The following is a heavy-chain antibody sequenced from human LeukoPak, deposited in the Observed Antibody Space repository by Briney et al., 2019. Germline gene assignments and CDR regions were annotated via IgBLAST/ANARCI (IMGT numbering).Heavy chain of an antibody. V-gene: IGHV1-46*01. CDR2: INPRGTAT. CDR3: ARDTSEGDYAWWFDP. Sequence: APVKDSCKASGYSFTSHYMHWVRQAPGQGLEWMGLINPRGTATRYAESFQGRLTLTRDLSTSTDYMELSSLRSDDTAVYFCARDTSEGDYAWWFDPWGQGTLVTVAS. D-gene: IGHD3-16*01. CDR1: GYSFTSHY. J-gene: IGHJ5*02.